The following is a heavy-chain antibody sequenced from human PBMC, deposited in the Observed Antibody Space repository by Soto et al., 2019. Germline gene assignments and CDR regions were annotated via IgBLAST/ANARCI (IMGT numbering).Heavy chain of an antibody. CDR2: IKTRVYGGNT. D-gene: IGHD3-10*01. CDR1: GFTFGDCA. J-gene: IGHJ4*02. Sequence: GGSLRLSCTASGFTFGDCAISWFRQAPGKGLEWVGFIKTRVYGGNTEYAAAVKGRFSISRDDSKSIAYLQMNSLKTEDTAVYYCSRGGAHYYGSPYYFDYWGQGTLVTVSS. CDR3: SRGGAHYYGSPYYFDY. V-gene: IGHV3-49*03.